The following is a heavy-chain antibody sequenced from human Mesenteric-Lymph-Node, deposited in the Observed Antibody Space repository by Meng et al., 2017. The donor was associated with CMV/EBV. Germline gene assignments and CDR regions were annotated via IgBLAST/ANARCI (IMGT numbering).Heavy chain of an antibody. CDR3: ARDWRRYDFWRTGMAV. D-gene: IGHD3-3*01. V-gene: IGHV3-66*02. J-gene: IGHJ6*02. Sequence: GESLKISCAASGFDISDSYMSWVRQAPGKGLEWVSVIHPGGPTFYADSVKGRFTISRDNSENTLYLQMYSLRVEDTSVYYCARDWRRYDFWRTGMAVWGQGTTVTVSS. CDR2: IHPGGPT. CDR1: GFDISDSY.